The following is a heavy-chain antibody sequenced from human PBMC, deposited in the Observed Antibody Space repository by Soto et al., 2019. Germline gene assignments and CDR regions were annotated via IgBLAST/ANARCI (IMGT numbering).Heavy chain of an antibody. D-gene: IGHD2-2*02. J-gene: IGHJ3*02. CDR2: INPNSGGT. CDR1: GYTFTGYY. Sequence: ASVKVSCKASGYTFTGYYMHWVRQAPGQGLEWMGWINPNSGGTNYAQKFQGWVTMTRDTSISKAYMELSRLRSDDTAVYYCARARGYCSSTSCYTGAFDIWGQGTMVTVSS. V-gene: IGHV1-2*04. CDR3: ARARGYCSSTSCYTGAFDI.